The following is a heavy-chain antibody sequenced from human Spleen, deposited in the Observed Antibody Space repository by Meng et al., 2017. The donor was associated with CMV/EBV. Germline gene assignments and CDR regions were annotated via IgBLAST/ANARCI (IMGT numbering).Heavy chain of an antibody. Sequence: GESLKISCTASGFTFGDYAMSWVRQAPGKGLEWVGFVRSEAYGGTTQYAASVKGKVTISRDDSNSIAYLQMNSLKTEDTAVYYCTRETARSSYYYYGLDVWGQGTTVTVSS. D-gene: IGHD6-6*01. CDR3: TRETARSSYYYYGLDV. J-gene: IGHJ6*02. CDR2: VRSEAYGGTT. V-gene: IGHV3-49*04. CDR1: GFTFGDYA.